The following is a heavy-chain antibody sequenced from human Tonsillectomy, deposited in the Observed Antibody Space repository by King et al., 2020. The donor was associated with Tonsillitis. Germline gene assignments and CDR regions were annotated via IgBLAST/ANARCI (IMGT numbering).Heavy chain of an antibody. J-gene: IGHJ6*02. CDR3: ARDGVLLFGELLYYYYCMDV. V-gene: IGHV3-33*05. CDR1: GFTFSSYG. CDR2: ISYDGSNK. Sequence: VQLVESGGGVVQPGRSLRLSCAASGFTFSSYGMHWVRQAPGKGLEWVAVISYDGSNKYYADSVKGRFTISRDNSKNTLYLQMNSLRAEDTAVYYCARDGVLLFGELLYYYYCMDVWGQGTTVTVSS. D-gene: IGHD3-10*01.